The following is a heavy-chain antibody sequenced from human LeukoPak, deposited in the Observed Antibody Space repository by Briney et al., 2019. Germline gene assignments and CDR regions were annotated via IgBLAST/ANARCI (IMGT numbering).Heavy chain of an antibody. V-gene: IGHV5-10-1*01. J-gene: IGHJ4*02. D-gene: IGHD3-10*01. CDR1: GYSFTSYW. CDR2: IDPSDSYT. CDR3: ARRRYYGSGPYYFDY. Sequence: GESLRISCKGSGYSFTSYWISWVRQMPGEGLEWMGRIDPSDSYTNYSPSFQGHVTISADKSISTAYLQWSSLKASDTAMYYRARRRYYGSGPYYFDYWGQGTLVTVSS.